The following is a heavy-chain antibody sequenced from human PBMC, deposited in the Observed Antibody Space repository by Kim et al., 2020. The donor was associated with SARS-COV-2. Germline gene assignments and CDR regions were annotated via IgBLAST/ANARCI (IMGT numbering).Heavy chain of an antibody. CDR2: IKQDGSAK. V-gene: IGHV3-7*01. D-gene: IGHD3-16*01. CDR3: ARWGGSFDY. CDR1: GFTFSRYW. Sequence: GGSLRLSCAAAGFTFSRYWMSWVRQAPGKGLEWVANIKQDGSAKYYVDSVKGRFTISRDNAKNSLHLQMNSLRAEDTAVYYCARWGGSFDYWGQGTLVTVSS. J-gene: IGHJ4*02.